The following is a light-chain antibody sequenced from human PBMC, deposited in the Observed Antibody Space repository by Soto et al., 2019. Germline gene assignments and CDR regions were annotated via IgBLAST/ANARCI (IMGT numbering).Light chain of an antibody. CDR3: QQYNNWPPLT. Sequence: EIVMTQSPATLSVSPGERVTLSCRASQSVSSKLAWYQQKPGQAPRLLIYGASTRATGIPARFYGSGSGTEFTLTISSLQSEDFAVYYWQQYNNWPPLTFGGGTKVEIK. V-gene: IGKV3-15*01. CDR2: GAS. J-gene: IGKJ4*01. CDR1: QSVSSK.